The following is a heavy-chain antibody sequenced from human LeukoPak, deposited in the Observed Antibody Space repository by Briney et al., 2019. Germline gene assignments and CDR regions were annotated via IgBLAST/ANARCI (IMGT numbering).Heavy chain of an antibody. CDR1: GFTFSSYS. V-gene: IGHV3-48*04. CDR2: ISSSGRSI. D-gene: IGHD6-19*01. Sequence: PGGSLRLSCAASGFTFSSYSMNWVRQAPGKGLERVSYISSSGRSIYYADSVKGRFTISRDNAKNSLYLQMNSLRAGDTAVYYCARDDSAWYAYWGPGTLVTVSS. CDR3: ARDDSAWYAY. J-gene: IGHJ4*02.